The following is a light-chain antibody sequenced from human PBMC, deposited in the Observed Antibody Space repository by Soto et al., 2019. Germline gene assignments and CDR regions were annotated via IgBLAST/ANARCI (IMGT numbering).Light chain of an antibody. V-gene: IGKV3-20*01. CDR1: QSVSSNN. Sequence: EIVLTQSPGTLSLSRGETATLSCRASQSVSSNNLAWYHQKPGQTPRLLIYGASSRATGIPDRFSGSGSGTDFTLTISRLEPEDFAVHYCQQYDNSITFGQGTRLEIE. J-gene: IGKJ5*01. CDR3: QQYDNSIT. CDR2: GAS.